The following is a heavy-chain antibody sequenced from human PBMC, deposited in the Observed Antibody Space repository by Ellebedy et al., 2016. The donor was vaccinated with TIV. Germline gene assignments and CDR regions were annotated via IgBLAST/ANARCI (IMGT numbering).Heavy chain of an antibody. CDR2: LYGNDDK. J-gene: IGHJ3*02. CDR3: AHRQLSAFDI. CDR1: GFSLNTGGVA. D-gene: IGHD1-1*01. Sequence: SGPTLVKPTQTLTLTCTFSGFSLNTGGVAVGWIRQPPGKALEWRVALYGNDDKRYRPSLESKLSITKDTPKNQVLLNMTHMDPVDTATYYCAHRQLSAFDIWGQGTMVTVSS. V-gene: IGHV2-5*01.